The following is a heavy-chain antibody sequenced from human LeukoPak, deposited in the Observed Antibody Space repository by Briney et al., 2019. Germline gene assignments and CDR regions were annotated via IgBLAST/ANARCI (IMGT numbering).Heavy chain of an antibody. CDR1: GFTFSSYG. CDR2: IRYDGSNK. V-gene: IGHV3-30*02. D-gene: IGHD3-22*01. CDR3: AKESGGYYYRRYYFDY. Sequence: SGGSLRLSXAASGFTFSSYGMHWVRQAPGKGLEWVAFIRYDGSNKYYADSVKGRFTISRDNSKNTLYLQMNSLRAEDTAVYYCAKESGGYYYRRYYFDYWGQGTLVTVSS. J-gene: IGHJ4*02.